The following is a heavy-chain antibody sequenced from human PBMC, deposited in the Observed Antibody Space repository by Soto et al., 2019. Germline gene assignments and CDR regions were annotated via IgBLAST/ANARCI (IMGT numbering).Heavy chain of an antibody. CDR1: GFTFSSYG. CDR3: ARDSGEYCSGGSCYPTQYWFDP. Sequence: GGSLRLSWAASGFTFSSYGMHWVRQAPGKGLEWVAVISYDGSNKYYADSVKGRFTISRDNSKNTLYLQMNSLRAEDTAVYYCARDSGEYCSGGSCYPTQYWFDPWGQGTLVTVSS. CDR2: ISYDGSNK. D-gene: IGHD2-15*01. V-gene: IGHV3-30*03. J-gene: IGHJ5*02.